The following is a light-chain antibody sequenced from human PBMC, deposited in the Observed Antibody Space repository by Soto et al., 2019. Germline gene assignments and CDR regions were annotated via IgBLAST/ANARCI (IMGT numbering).Light chain of an antibody. V-gene: IGKV3-11*01. Sequence: DIVLTQSPDTLSLSPGESATLSCRASQSLGRYLAWYQQKPGQDPXXLIYDASHRATGIPVRFIGSGSDSDFTLPISSLEPEDFAVDDCQQRSYPITFGQGTRLEIK. J-gene: IGKJ5*01. CDR3: QQRSYPIT. CDR2: DAS. CDR1: QSLGRY.